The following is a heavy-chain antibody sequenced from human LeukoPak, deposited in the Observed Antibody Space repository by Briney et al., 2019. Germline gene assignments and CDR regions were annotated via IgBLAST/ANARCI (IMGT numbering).Heavy chain of an antibody. Sequence: GGSLRLSCAASGFTFTGYALHWVRQAPGKGVEGVAVISHDGGNIYYADSVKGRFLISRDNSKNTMYLQIYSLKPEDTAVYYCARDRRPTIAVPYYFDYWGQGTLVTVSS. J-gene: IGHJ4*02. V-gene: IGHV3-30*04. CDR3: ARDRRPTIAVPYYFDY. D-gene: IGHD6-19*01. CDR1: GFTFTGYA. CDR2: ISHDGGNI.